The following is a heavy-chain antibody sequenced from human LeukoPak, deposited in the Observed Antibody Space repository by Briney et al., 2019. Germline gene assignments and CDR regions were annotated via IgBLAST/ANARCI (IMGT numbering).Heavy chain of an antibody. CDR1: GGSFSGYY. CDR3: ARDRSSGWYYFDY. D-gene: IGHD6-19*01. CDR2: IYTSGST. Sequence: SETLSLTCAVYGGSFSGYYWSWIRQPAGKGLEWIGRIYTSGSTNYNPSLKSRVTMSVDTSKNQFSLKLSSVTAADTAVYYCARDRSSGWYYFDYWGQGTLVTVSS. J-gene: IGHJ4*02. V-gene: IGHV4-4*07.